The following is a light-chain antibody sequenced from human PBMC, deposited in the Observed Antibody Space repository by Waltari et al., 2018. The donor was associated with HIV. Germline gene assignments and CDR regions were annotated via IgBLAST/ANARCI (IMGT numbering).Light chain of an antibody. CDR1: SSYVDTF. J-gene: IGLJ1*01. CDR3: CSHAGNFIFA. Sequence: QSALTQPHSVSGSPGQSLTISCAGTSSYVDTFVSWYQQHPGKAPQVIIYDVNNRPSAVPDRFSGSKSGNTAFLTISGLQAEDEAEYHCCSHAGNFIFAFGTGTKVTVL. V-gene: IGLV2-11*01. CDR2: DVN.